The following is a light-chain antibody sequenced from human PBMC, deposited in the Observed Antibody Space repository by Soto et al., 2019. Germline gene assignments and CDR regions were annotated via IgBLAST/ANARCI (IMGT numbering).Light chain of an antibody. CDR2: GAS. J-gene: IGKJ4*01. CDR3: QKHNSAPLT. CDR1: QRISSN. Sequence: EIVMTQSPATLSVSPGERATLSCRASQRISSNLAWYQHKPGQAPRLLIYGASTRATGVPARFSASGSETDFTLTISSLQPDDIATYYCQKHNSAPLTFGGGTKVDIK. V-gene: IGKV3-15*01.